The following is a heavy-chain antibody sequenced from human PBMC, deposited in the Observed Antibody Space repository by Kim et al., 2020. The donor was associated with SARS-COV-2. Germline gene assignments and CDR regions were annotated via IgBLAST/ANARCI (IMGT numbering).Heavy chain of an antibody. Sequence: SETLSLTCTVSGGSISSYYWSWIRQPPGKGLEWIGYIYYSGSTNYNPSLKSRVTISVDTSKNQFSLKLSSVTAADTAVYYCARGSSSSDPDYFDYWGQGT. V-gene: IGHV4-59*01. J-gene: IGHJ4*02. CDR1: GGSISSYY. CDR2: IYYSGST. D-gene: IGHD6-6*01. CDR3: ARGSSSSDPDYFDY.